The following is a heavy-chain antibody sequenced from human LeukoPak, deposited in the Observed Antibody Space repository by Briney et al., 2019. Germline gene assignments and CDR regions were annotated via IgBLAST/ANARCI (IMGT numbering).Heavy chain of an antibody. CDR2: IYYSGYT. D-gene: IGHD4-17*01. CDR3: ARDRGGGYSYGDYDSGDY. CDR1: GGSISSGDYY. Sequence: SETLSLTCTVSGGSISSGDYYWSWIRQAPGKALEWIGYIYYSGYTHYNPSLKSRVTISVDTFKNQFSLKLSSVTAADTAVYYCARDRGGGYSYGDYDSGDYWGQGTLVTVSS. V-gene: IGHV4-30-4*01. J-gene: IGHJ4*02.